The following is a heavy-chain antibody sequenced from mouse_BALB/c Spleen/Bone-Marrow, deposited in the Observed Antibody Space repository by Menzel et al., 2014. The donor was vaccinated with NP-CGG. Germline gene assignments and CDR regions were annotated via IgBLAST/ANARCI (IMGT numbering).Heavy chain of an antibody. CDR3: ARWDYAMDY. CDR2: INPGSGGT. Sequence: QVQLQHSGAELVRPGTSVKVSCKASGYAFTNYLIEWVKQRPGQGLEWIGVINPGSGGTNYNEKFKGKATLTADKSSSTACMQLSSLTSDDSAVYFCARWDYAMDYWGQGTSVTVSS. V-gene: IGHV1-54*01. J-gene: IGHJ4*01. CDR1: GYAFTNYL.